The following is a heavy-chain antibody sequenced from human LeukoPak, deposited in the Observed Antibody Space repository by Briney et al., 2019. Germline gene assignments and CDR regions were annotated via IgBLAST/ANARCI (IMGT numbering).Heavy chain of an antibody. J-gene: IGHJ4*02. CDR2: INSDGSST. CDR3: ARRGPSGSLDY. V-gene: IGHV3-74*01. CDR1: GFTFSSYW. D-gene: IGHD1-26*01. Sequence: GGSLRLSCAASGFTFSSYWMHWVRQALGKGLVWVSRINSDGSSTNYADSVKGRFTISRDNAKNTLYLQMNSLRAEDTAVYYCARRGPSGSLDYWGQGTLVTVSS.